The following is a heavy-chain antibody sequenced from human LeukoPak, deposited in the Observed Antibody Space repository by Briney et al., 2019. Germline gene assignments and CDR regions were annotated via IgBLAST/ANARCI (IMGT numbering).Heavy chain of an antibody. V-gene: IGHV4-34*01. CDR3: ASSSRQWLRDIGDCYYMDV. D-gene: IGHD5-12*01. CDR2: INHSGST. CDR1: GGSINGYY. Sequence: PSETLSLTCTVSGGSINGYYWSWIRQPPGKGLEWIGEINHSGSTNYNPSLKSRVTISVDTSKNQFSLKLSSVTAADTAVYYCASSSRQWLRDIGDCYYMDVWGKGTTVTVSS. J-gene: IGHJ6*03.